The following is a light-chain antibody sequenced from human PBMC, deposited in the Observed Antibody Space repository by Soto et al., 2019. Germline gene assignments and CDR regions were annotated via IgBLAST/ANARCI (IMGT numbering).Light chain of an antibody. V-gene: IGKV1-9*01. Sequence: DIRLTQSPSFLSASVGDRVTITCRASHDINSYLAWYQQKPGRAPKLLIYAASTLHSAVPSRFSGAGSGTEFTLTITSLQPEDVATYYCQQLSIYPRTFDQGTKVEF. CDR1: HDINSY. CDR3: QQLSIYPRT. J-gene: IGKJ1*01. CDR2: AAS.